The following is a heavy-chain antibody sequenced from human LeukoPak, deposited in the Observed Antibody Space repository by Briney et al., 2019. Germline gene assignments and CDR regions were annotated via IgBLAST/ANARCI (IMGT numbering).Heavy chain of an antibody. Sequence: GGSLRLSCAASGFTFSSYAMHWVRQAPGKGLEWVAVISYDGSNKYYADSVKGRFTISRENSKNTLYLQMNSLRAEDTAVYYCARDRRDGYNYYGMDVWGQGTTVTVSS. CDR1: GFTFSSYA. D-gene: IGHD5-24*01. J-gene: IGHJ6*02. CDR2: ISYDGSNK. V-gene: IGHV3-30-3*01. CDR3: ARDRRDGYNYYGMDV.